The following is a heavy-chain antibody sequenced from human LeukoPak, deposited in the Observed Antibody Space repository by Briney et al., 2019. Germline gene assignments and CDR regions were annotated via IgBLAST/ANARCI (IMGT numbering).Heavy chain of an antibody. CDR1: GYTFTGYY. J-gene: IGHJ6*03. V-gene: IGHV1-2*02. Sequence: AASVKVSCKASGYTFTGYYMHWVRQAPGQGLEWMGWINPNSGGTNYAQKFQGRVTMTRDTSISTAYMELSRLRSDDTAVYYCARGPLLRYFGAYYYYYMDVWGKGTTVTVSS. CDR2: INPNSGGT. D-gene: IGHD3-9*01. CDR3: ARGPLLRYFGAYYYYYMDV.